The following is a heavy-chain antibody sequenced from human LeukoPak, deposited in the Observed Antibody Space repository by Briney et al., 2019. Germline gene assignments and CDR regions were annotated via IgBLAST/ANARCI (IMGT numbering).Heavy chain of an antibody. CDR3: AKTRPLDSSSWSHGDY. J-gene: IGHJ4*02. Sequence: GGSLRLSWAASGFTFSSYAMSWVRQAPGKGLEWVSAISGSGDSTYYGDSVKGRFTISRDNSKNTLYLQMNSLRAEDTAVYYCAKTRPLDSSSWSHGDYWGQGTLVTVSS. V-gene: IGHV3-23*01. D-gene: IGHD6-13*01. CDR2: ISGSGDST. CDR1: GFTFSSYA.